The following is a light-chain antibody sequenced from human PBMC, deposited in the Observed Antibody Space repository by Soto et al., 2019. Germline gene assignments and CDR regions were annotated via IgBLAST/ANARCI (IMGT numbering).Light chain of an antibody. CDR2: KAS. CDR3: QQYNSYSRT. V-gene: IGKV1-5*03. J-gene: IGKJ1*01. CDR1: QSISSW. Sequence: DIQMTQSPSTLSASVGDRVTITCRASQSISSWLAWYQQKPGKAPKLLIYKASSLESGVPSRFSGSGSGTEFTLTISSLQTHDFATYYCQQYNSYSRTFGQGTKVEIK.